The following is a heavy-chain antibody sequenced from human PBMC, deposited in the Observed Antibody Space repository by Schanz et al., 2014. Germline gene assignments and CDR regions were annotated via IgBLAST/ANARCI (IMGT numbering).Heavy chain of an antibody. CDR3: TRGGYSYALSAFDI. V-gene: IGHV1-18*01. Sequence: QVQLVQSGAEVKKPGSSVKVSCKASRSTFSSYTISWVRQAPGQGLEWMGRITAYNGDTNYALKLQGRVTMTTDASTGTAYMELRSLRSDDTALYYCTRGGYSYALSAFDIWGQGTMVTVSS. J-gene: IGHJ3*02. CDR1: RSTFSSYT. D-gene: IGHD5-18*01. CDR2: ITAYNGDT.